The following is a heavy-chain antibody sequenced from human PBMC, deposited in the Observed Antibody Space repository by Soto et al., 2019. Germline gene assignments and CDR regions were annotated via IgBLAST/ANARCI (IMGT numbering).Heavy chain of an antibody. V-gene: IGHV1-46*01. CDR3: ARSHNRDYGDYGDY. Sequence: QVQLVQSGAEVKKPGASVKASCKASGYTFTSYYMPRLRQAPGQGLEWMGIINPSGGSTSYAQKFQGRVTMTRDTSTSTDYMELSSLRSEDTAVYYCARSHNRDYGDYGDYWGQGTLVTVSS. D-gene: IGHD4-17*01. CDR1: GYTFTSYY. CDR2: INPSGGST. J-gene: IGHJ4*02.